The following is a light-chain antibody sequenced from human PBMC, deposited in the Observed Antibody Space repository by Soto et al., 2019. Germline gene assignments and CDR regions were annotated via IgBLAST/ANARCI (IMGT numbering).Light chain of an antibody. CDR1: QSISSW. CDR3: QQAASFPIT. V-gene: IGKV1-5*01. J-gene: IGKJ5*01. Sequence: DIQMTQSPSTLSASLGDRVTITCRASQSISSWLAWYQQKPGKAPKLLIYDASSLESGVPSRFRGSGSGTDFTLTINSLQPEDFATYYCQQAASFPITFGQGTRLEIK. CDR2: DAS.